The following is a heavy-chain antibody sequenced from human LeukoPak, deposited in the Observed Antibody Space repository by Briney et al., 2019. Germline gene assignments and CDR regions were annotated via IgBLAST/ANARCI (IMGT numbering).Heavy chain of an antibody. V-gene: IGHV3-21*01. CDR3: ARDPYSTTWLYYFDY. CDR1: GFTFSSYN. CDR2: ISSSRSYI. J-gene: IGHJ4*02. Sequence: PGGSLRLSCVASGFTFSSYNMNWVRQAPGKGLEWVSSISSSRSYIYYADSVKGRFTISRDNAKNSLYLQMNSLRAEDTAVYYCARDPYSTTWLYYFDYWGQGTLVTVSS. D-gene: IGHD6-13*01.